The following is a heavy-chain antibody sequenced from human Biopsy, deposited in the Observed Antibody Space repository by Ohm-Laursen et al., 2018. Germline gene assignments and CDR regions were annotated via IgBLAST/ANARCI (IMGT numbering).Heavy chain of an antibody. D-gene: IGHD1-26*01. CDR3: SKRDLSGTSPV. V-gene: IGHV4-39*01. CDR1: DGPINSNDYY. CDR2: IYYGGTT. Sequence: TLSLTCTVSDGPINSNDYYWDWIRQPPGKGLEGIASIYYGGTTHYNASLQGRVTISVDQPKNQFSLRLPSVSAADTAVYYCSKRDLSGTSPVWGQGTTVTVSS. J-gene: IGHJ6*02.